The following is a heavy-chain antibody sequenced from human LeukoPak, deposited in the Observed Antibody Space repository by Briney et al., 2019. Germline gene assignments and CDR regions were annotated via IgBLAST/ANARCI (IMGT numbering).Heavy chain of an antibody. D-gene: IGHD2-2*01. CDR2: INSDGSST. Sequence: GGSLRLSCAASGFTFSSYAMSWVRQAPGKGLVWVSRINSDGSSTSYADSVKGRFTISRDNAKNTLYLQMNSLRAEDTAVYYCARGRSVRDAFDIWGQGTMVTVSS. V-gene: IGHV3-74*01. CDR3: ARGRSVRDAFDI. CDR1: GFTFSSYA. J-gene: IGHJ3*02.